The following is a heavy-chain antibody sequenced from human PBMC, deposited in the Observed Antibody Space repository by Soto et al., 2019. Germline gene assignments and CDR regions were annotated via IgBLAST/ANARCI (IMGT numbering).Heavy chain of an antibody. D-gene: IGHD3-10*01. V-gene: IGHV3-23*01. CDR3: ARDSGMIRGSYGVDV. J-gene: IGHJ6*02. Sequence: GGSLRLSCAASGFTLSSYAMSWVRQAPGKGLEWVSAISGSGGSTYYADSVRGRFTASRDYSHNTLYLQMDSLRVEDTAVYYCARDSGMIRGSYGVDVWGPGTTVTVSS. CDR1: GFTLSSYA. CDR2: ISGSGGST.